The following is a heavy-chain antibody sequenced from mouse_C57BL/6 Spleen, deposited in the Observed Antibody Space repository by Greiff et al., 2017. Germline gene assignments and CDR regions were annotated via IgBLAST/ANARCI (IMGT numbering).Heavy chain of an antibody. CDR2: INPSDSET. V-gene: IGHV1-52*01. CDR3: AREGYDNSAGAMDY. Sequence: QVQLQQCGAELVRPGSSVKLSCKASGYTFTSYWMHWVKQRPIQGLEWIGNINPSDSETNYNQKFKDKATLTVDKSSSTAYMQLSSLTSEDTAVYYCAREGYDNSAGAMDYWGQGTSVTVSS. CDR1: GYTFTSYW. D-gene: IGHD2-1*01. J-gene: IGHJ4*01.